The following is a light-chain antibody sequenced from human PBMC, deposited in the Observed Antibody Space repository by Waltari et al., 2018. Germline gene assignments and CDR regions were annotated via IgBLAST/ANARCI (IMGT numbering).Light chain of an antibody. CDR1: QRVSSNY. Sequence: VLTQSPGPLYLSPGDRATLSCMARQRVSSNYLAWYQQKPGQAPRLLIYGASSRATGIPDRFSGSGSGTDFTLTISRLEPEDFAVYYCQQYVSSQFTFGPGTKVDIK. J-gene: IGKJ3*01. V-gene: IGKV3-20*01. CDR3: QQYVSSQFT. CDR2: GAS.